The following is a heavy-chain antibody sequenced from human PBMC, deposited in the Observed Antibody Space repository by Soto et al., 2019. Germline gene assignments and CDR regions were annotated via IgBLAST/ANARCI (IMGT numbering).Heavy chain of an antibody. J-gene: IGHJ4*02. CDR3: VSRQCSARSFYNPGFDS. Sequence: SETLSLTCTVSGASLSSISYYWGWIRQPPGKGLEWVGSIFFTGNIYYNPSLKSRVTISVDTSRNQFSLMVNSVTAADTAVYYCVSRQCSARSFYNPGFDSWGQGAQVTVSS. CDR1: GASLSSISYY. CDR2: IFFTGNI. V-gene: IGHV4-39*01. D-gene: IGHD2-15*01.